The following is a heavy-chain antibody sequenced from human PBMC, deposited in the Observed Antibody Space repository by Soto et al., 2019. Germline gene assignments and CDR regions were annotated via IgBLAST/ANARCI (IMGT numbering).Heavy chain of an antibody. CDR1: GGTFNIFT. CDR3: ARDSRGDNCYSRGLHYFDY. Sequence: QVQLVQSGAEVKKPGSSVKVSCKASGGTFNIFTISWVRQAPGQGVEWMGRITPILDTTNYAQKFQGRVTITADKSTGTAYMKLSTLTSEDTAVYYCARDSRGDNCYSRGLHYFDYWGQGTLVTVSS. D-gene: IGHD2-15*01. J-gene: IGHJ4*02. V-gene: IGHV1-69*08. CDR2: ITPILDTT.